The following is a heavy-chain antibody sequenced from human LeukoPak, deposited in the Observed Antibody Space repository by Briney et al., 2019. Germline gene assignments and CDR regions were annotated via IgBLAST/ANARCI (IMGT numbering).Heavy chain of an antibody. CDR2: ISGSGGST. V-gene: IGHV3-23*01. J-gene: IGHJ4*02. Sequence: GGSLRLSCAASGFTFGTYVMSWVRQAPGKGLEWVSSISGSGGSTYYAASVKGRFTISRDNPKNTLYLQMNSLRAEDTAVYSCAKDGTYYDFWSDYWGQGTLVTVSS. D-gene: IGHD3-3*01. CDR3: AKDGTYYDFWSDY. CDR1: GFTFGTYV.